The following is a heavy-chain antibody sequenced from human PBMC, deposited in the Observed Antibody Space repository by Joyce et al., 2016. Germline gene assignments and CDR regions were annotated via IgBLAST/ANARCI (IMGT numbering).Heavy chain of an antibody. CDR3: ATSLPSRVGGFQFFGMDV. V-gene: IGHV4-61*01. CDR2: IYDSEAT. CDR1: GDSFSGTSYY. Sequence: HLQESGPGLVKPSETLSLTCTISGDSFSGTSYYWSWIRQSPGMGLEWLGFIYDSEATHYNPALGGRLSISVGAAKKQFSLRLTSVTSADTAVYYCATSLPSRVGGFQFFGMDVWGQGTTVIVS. J-gene: IGHJ6*02. D-gene: IGHD3-10*01.